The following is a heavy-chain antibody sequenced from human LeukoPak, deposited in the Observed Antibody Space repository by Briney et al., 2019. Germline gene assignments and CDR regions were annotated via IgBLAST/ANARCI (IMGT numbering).Heavy chain of an antibody. CDR2: IYPGDSAT. CDR3: AGSTGYSSSWPQDAFDI. D-gene: IGHD6-13*01. CDR1: GYSFTSYW. J-gene: IGHJ3*02. V-gene: IGHV5-51*01. Sequence: GESLKISCKGSGYSFTSYWIGWVRQMPGKGLEWMGIIYPGDSATRYSPSFQGQVTISADKSISTAYLQWSSLKASDTAMYYCAGSTGYSSSWPQDAFDIWGQGTMVTVSS.